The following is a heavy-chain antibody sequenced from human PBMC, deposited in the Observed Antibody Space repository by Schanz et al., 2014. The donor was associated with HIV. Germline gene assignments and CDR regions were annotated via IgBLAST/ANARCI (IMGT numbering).Heavy chain of an antibody. CDR1: GFTFSSYS. J-gene: IGHJ6*02. V-gene: IGHV3-21*01. CDR3: ARSPFNAMDV. Sequence: EVQLLESGGGLVQPGGSLRLSCAASGFTFSSYSMTWVRQAPGKGLEWVSSVNEASDYRYYADSVIARFTVTRDDAQNSLHLHMNSLRDEDTAVYYCARSPFNAMDVWGQGTPVTVSS. CDR2: VNEASDYR.